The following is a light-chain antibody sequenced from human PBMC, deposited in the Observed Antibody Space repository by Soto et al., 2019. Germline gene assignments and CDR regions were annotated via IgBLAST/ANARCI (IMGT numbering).Light chain of an antibody. V-gene: IGLV7-46*01. Sequence: QAVVTQEPSLXVXXXXXXXLTCGSSTGAVTSNHHPYWFQQKAGQAPRTLIYDTSNKHSWTPARFSGSLLGDKAALTLSGAQPEDEAQYYCLLSYNAARVFGGGTKLTVL. J-gene: IGLJ2*01. CDR1: TGAVTSNHH. CDR3: LLSYNAARV. CDR2: DTS.